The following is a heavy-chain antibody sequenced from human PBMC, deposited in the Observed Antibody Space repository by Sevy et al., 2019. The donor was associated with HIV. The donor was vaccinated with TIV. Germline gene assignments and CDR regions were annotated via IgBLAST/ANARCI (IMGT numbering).Heavy chain of an antibody. CDR2: VSSDSMFI. CDR1: GFTFNTYS. D-gene: IGHD3-16*01. Sequence: GGSLRLSCAASGFTFNTYSMNWVRQAPGKGLEWVSSVSSDSMFIYYADSVKGRFTIPRDNARNLLFLQMNTLRADDTAVYYCTSLGQLWLLNFWGQGALVTVSS. CDR3: TSLGQLWLLNF. V-gene: IGHV3-21*01. J-gene: IGHJ4*02.